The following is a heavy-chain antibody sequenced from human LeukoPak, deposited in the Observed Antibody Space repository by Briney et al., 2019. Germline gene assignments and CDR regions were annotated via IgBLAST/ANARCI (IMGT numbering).Heavy chain of an antibody. V-gene: IGHV4-39*01. J-gene: IGHJ5*02. CDR2: IYYSGST. D-gene: IGHD6-13*01. CDR1: GGSISSSSYY. CDR3: ARMGSSSWLNWFDP. Sequence: PSETLSLTCTVSGGSISSSSYYWGWIRQPPGKGLEWIGSIYYSGSTYYNPSLKSRVTISVDTSKNQFSLKLSSVTAADTAVYYCARMGSSSWLNWFDPWGQGTLVTVSS.